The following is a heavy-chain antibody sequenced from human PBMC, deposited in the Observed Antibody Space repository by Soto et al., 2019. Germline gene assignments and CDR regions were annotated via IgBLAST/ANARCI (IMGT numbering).Heavy chain of an antibody. D-gene: IGHD1-26*01. V-gene: IGHV3-74*01. CDR3: ARDHFGVGALSHADY. CDR1: GYTLSSYW. CDR2: INSDGSST. Sequence: VWSLSLSIAASGYTLSSYWMHWVRQAPLKGLVWVSRINSDGSSTSYAESVKGRFTISRDNAKKTLYLQMNSLRAEDTAVYYCARDHFGVGALSHADYWGQGTMVPVSS. J-gene: IGHJ4*02.